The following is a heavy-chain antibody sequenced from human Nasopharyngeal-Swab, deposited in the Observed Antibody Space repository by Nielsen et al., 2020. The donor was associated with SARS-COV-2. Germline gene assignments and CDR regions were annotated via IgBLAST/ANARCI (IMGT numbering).Heavy chain of an antibody. V-gene: IGHV3-30*03. J-gene: IGHJ4*02. CDR3: ARDAPAHYGAFY. Sequence: RVCWVGFGLTLSSLGMNWVGKASGKGLEWVAFIAHDASNEYYGDSVKGRFSISRNSSKNTLYLQMDSLRGEDTAVYYCARDAPAHYGAFYWGRGTLVTVSS. CDR1: GLTLSSLG. CDR2: IAHDASNE. D-gene: IGHD4-17*01.